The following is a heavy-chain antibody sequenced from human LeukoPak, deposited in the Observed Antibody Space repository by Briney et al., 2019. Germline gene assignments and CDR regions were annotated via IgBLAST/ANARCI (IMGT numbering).Heavy chain of an antibody. CDR1: GGSISSSSYY. J-gene: IGHJ4*02. D-gene: IGHD3-22*01. Sequence: PLETLSLTCTVSGGSISSSSYYWGWIRQPPGKGLEWIGSIYYSGSTYYNPSLKSRVTISVDTSKNQFSLKLSSVTAADTAVYYCARLEYDSSGPNDYWGQGTLVTVSS. V-gene: IGHV4-39*01. CDR2: IYYSGST. CDR3: ARLEYDSSGPNDY.